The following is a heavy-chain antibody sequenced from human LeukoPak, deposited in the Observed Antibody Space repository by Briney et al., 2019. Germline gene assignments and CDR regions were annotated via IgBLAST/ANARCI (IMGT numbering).Heavy chain of an antibody. CDR1: GYIFTGYY. J-gene: IGHJ4*02. Sequence: GASVKVSCKASGYIFTGYYIHWVRQAPGQGLEWMGWINPNNGGTNYAQKFQGRVTMTRDTSISTAYMELSRLRSDDTAVYYCARYPRKGLDYWGQGTLVTVSS. CDR2: INPNNGGT. V-gene: IGHV1-2*02. CDR3: ARYPRKGLDY.